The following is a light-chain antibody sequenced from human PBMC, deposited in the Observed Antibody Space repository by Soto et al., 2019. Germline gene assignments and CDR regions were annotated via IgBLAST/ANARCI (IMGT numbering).Light chain of an antibody. CDR1: SSNIGSKT. J-gene: IGLJ1*01. Sequence: QSVLHQPPSASGTPGQRVTISCSGSSSNIGSKTVNWYQQLPGTVPKLLIYHSYQRPSVVPDRFSASKSGTSASLAISGLQSEDEAEYYCSSWDASLNGYVFGTGTKLTVL. CDR2: HSY. CDR3: SSWDASLNGYV. V-gene: IGLV1-44*01.